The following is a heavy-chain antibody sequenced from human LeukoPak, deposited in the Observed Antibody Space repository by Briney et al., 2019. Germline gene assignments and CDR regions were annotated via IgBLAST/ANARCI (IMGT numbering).Heavy chain of an antibody. Sequence: PSETLSLTCTVSGVSINSHYWSRIRQSPGKGLEWIAYGHYSGTTNYNPSLKSRVTISVDTSKNQCSLKLTSVSAADTAMYYCARHGTGTGYPLDYWGLGTLVTVSS. CDR2: GHYSGTT. CDR3: ARHGTGTGYPLDY. CDR1: GVSINSHY. J-gene: IGHJ4*02. V-gene: IGHV4-59*08. D-gene: IGHD3/OR15-3a*01.